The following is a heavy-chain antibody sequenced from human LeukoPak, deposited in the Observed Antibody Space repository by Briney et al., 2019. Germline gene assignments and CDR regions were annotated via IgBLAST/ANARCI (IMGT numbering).Heavy chain of an antibody. J-gene: IGHJ5*02. CDR2: FSSSSSYI. CDR1: GFTFSTYT. CDR3: AKDVSYDSSGSGWFDP. V-gene: IGHV3-21*04. D-gene: IGHD3-22*01. Sequence: GGSLRLSCAASGFTFSTYTMSWVRQAPGKGLEWVSSFSSSSSYIYYADSIRGRFTISRDNAKNSLDLQMNSLRAEDTALYYCAKDVSYDSSGSGWFDPWGQGTLVTVSS.